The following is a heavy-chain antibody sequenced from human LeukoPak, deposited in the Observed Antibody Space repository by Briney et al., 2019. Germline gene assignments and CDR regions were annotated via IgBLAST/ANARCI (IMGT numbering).Heavy chain of an antibody. CDR2: INPNSGGT. CDR3: ASNPRRIAAAVPFDY. J-gene: IGHJ4*02. Sequence: GCSVNVSCKASGYTFTCYYMHWLRQAPAQGREWMGWINPNSGGTNYERKFRGRVTMTRDTYISTAYMELSRLRSDDTAVYYCASNPRRIAAAVPFDYWGQGTLVTVSS. V-gene: IGHV1-2*02. CDR1: GYTFTCYY. D-gene: IGHD6-13*01.